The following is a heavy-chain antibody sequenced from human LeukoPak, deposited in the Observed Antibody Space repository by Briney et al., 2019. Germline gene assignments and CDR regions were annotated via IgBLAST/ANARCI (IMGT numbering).Heavy chain of an antibody. D-gene: IGHD3-3*01. CDR3: ARVSYDFWSGETYYFDY. CDR1: GYTFTGYY. CDR2: INPNSGGT. J-gene: IGHJ4*02. V-gene: IGHV1-2*02. Sequence: ASVKVSCKASGYTFTGYYTHWVRQAPGQGLEWMGWINPNSGGTNYAQKFQGRVTMTRDTSISTAYMELSRLRSDDTAVYYCARVSYDFWSGETYYFDYWGQGTLVTVSS.